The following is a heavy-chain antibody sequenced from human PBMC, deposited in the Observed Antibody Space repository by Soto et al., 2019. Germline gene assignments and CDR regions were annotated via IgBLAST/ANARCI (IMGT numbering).Heavy chain of an antibody. J-gene: IGHJ4*02. CDR3: EKQDLKSWSDGCDY. CDR2: ISGSGGST. D-gene: IGHD2-15*01. Sequence: GGSLRLSCAASGFTFSSYAMSWVRQAPGKGLEWVSAISGSGGSTYYADSVKGRFTISRDNSKNTLYLQMNSLRAEDTAVYYCEKQDLKSWSDGCDYWRQGTLVTVS. CDR1: GFTFSSYA. V-gene: IGHV3-23*01.